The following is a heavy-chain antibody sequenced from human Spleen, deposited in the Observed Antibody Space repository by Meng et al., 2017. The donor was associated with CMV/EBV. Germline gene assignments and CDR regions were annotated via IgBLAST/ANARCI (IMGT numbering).Heavy chain of an antibody. V-gene: IGHV4-34*01. D-gene: IGHD3-9*01. CDR3: VWAVLSRAPARPRLFDP. CDR1: AGYCSGIS. Sequence: YAGYCSGISWNWLPQPPVKRLTWMGAISYIESTNYTTSIKRRVTISVDSSKKQLSLMLISVPAADTAVYFCVWAVLSRAPARPRLFDPWGQGTLVTVSS. J-gene: IGHJ5*02. CDR2: ISYIEST.